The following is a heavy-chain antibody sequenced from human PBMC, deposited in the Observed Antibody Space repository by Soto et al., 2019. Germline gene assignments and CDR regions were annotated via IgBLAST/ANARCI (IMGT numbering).Heavy chain of an antibody. CDR2: INHSGST. CDR3: ARHIGRGFDS. V-gene: IGHV4-34*01. J-gene: IGHJ4*02. CDR1: GGSFSGYY. D-gene: IGHD2-21*01. Sequence: PSETLSLTCAVYGGSFSGYYWSWIRQPPGKGLEWIGEINHSGSTNYNPSLKSRVTISVDTSKNQFSLKLSSVTAADTAVYYCARHIGRGFDSWGQGTLVTVSS.